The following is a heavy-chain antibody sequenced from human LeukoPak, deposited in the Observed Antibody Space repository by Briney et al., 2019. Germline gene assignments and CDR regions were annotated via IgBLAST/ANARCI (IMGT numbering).Heavy chain of an antibody. CDR2: MYSGGST. CDR1: GFTVSSNY. D-gene: IGHD5-18*01. Sequence: GGSLRLSCAASGFTVSSNYMSWVRQAPGKGLEWVSVMYSGGSTYYAESVKGRFTISRDNSKNTLYHQMNSLRADDTAVYYCARHNVDTAMVNDYWGQGTLVTVSS. CDR3: ARHNVDTAMVNDY. V-gene: IGHV3-53*01. J-gene: IGHJ4*02.